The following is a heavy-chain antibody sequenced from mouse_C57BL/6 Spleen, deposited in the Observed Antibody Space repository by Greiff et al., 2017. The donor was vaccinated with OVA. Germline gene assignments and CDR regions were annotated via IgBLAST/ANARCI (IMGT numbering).Heavy chain of an antibody. CDR3: ARRGYGNYFDY. J-gene: IGHJ2*01. CDR2: ISSGGSYT. Sequence: EVMLVESGGDLVKPGGSLKLSCAASGFTFSSYGMSWVRQTPDKRLEWVATISSGGSYTYYPDSVKGRFTISRDNAKNTLYLQMSSLKSEDTATYYCARRGYGNYFDYWGQGTTLTVSS. D-gene: IGHD2-1*01. V-gene: IGHV5-6*02. CDR1: GFTFSSYG.